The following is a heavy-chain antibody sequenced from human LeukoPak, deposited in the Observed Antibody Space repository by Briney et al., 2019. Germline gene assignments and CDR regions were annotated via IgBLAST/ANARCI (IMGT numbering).Heavy chain of an antibody. CDR3: ERAHHSLHGDLYSFDY. J-gene: IGHJ4*02. V-gene: IGHV1-18*01. CDR2: ISVYNGNT. D-gene: IGHD4-17*01. CDR1: GYPFTSYG. Sequence: ASVKVSCKASGYPFTSYGVTWVRQAPGQGLEWMGWISVYNGNTKSAQKLQGRVTMTTDTSTSTAYMELRSLRSDDTAVYYCERAHHSLHGDLYSFDYWGQGALVTVSS.